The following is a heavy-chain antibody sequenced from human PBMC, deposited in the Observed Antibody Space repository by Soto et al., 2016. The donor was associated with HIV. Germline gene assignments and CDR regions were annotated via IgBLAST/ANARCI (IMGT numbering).Heavy chain of an antibody. V-gene: IGHV3-23*01. D-gene: IGHD3-10*01. Sequence: EVNLLESGGGLVQPEGSLKLSCGASGFTFGNYAMSWVRQAPGKGLEWVSGISDSGSNTYYADSVKGRFTISRDNSKNTLYLHMNSLRAEDTAVYYCAKDLRMTMVQGFIDALDFWGQGTMVTVSS. J-gene: IGHJ3*01. CDR3: AKDLRMTMVQGFIDALDF. CDR1: GFTFGNYA. CDR2: ISDSGSNT.